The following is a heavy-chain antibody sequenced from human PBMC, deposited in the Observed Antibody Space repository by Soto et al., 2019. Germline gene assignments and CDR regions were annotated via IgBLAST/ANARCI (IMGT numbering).Heavy chain of an antibody. CDR3: ENALPSYYYDSSGYQTFDY. V-gene: IGHV3-30*18. CDR2: ISYDGSNK. CDR1: GFTFSSYG. Sequence: QVQLVESGGGVVQPGRSLRLSCAASGFTFSSYGMHWVRQAPGKGLEWVAVISYDGSNKYYADSVKGRFTISRDNSKNTLYSQMNSLIAVDTAVYYGENALPSYYYDSSGYQTFDYWGQGTLVTGSS. J-gene: IGHJ4*02. D-gene: IGHD3-22*01.